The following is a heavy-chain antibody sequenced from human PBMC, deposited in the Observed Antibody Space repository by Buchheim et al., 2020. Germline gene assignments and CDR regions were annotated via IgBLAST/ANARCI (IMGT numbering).Heavy chain of an antibody. Sequence: EVQLEESGGGLVQPGGSLRLSCAASGFTLRTYWMHWVRQAPGKGLEWVSRINEYGSFTNYADSVKGRFTISRDNAENTLYLQMTSLRVEDTAMYYCARDLSGSQDYWGQGTL. CDR1: GFTLRTYW. V-gene: IGHV3-74*01. D-gene: IGHD1-26*01. CDR3: ARDLSGSQDY. J-gene: IGHJ4*02. CDR2: INEYGSFT.